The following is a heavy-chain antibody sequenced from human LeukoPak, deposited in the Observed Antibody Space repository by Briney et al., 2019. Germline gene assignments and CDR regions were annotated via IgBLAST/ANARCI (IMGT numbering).Heavy chain of an antibody. V-gene: IGHV3-33*01. CDR2: IWYDGSNK. J-gene: IGHJ4*02. D-gene: IGHD3-10*01. Sequence: GGSLRLSCAASGFTFSSYGMHWVRQAPGKGLEWVAVIWYDGSNKYYADSVKGRFTISRDNSKNTLYLQMNSLRAEDTAVYYCARAGDGSGSTDFDYWGQGTLVTVSS. CDR3: ARAGDGSGSTDFDY. CDR1: GFTFSSYG.